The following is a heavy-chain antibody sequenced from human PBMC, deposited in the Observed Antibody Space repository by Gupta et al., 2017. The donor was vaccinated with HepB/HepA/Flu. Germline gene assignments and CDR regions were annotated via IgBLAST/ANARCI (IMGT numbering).Heavy chain of an antibody. Sequence: QVHLVESGGGVVQPGGSLRLPRAASGFSLSSSPIPWFRQAPGKGLEWVAVIWYGGSSEYYASSVNGRFTVSRDISKNTHYLQMDNLKAEDTALYYCARVPRFDRWYFDYWGQGTLVTVSS. J-gene: IGHJ4*02. V-gene: IGHV3-33*01. CDR3: ARVPRFDRWYFDY. D-gene: IGHD3-9*01. CDR2: IWYGGSSE. CDR1: GFSLSSSP.